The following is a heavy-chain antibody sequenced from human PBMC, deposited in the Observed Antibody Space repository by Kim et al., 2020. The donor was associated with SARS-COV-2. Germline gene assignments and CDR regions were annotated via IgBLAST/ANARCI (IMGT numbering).Heavy chain of an antibody. Sequence: GGSLRLSCEASGFAFSNYAMNWVRQAPGKGLEWLSGISGSGGHTYYADAMEGRFTISRDNSKNTLFLQMNSLRAEDKAVYYCASGTSGLELTPAFWGQGSLVTVYS. CDR1: GFAFSNYA. J-gene: IGHJ4*02. D-gene: IGHD1-7*01. CDR2: ISGSGGHT. V-gene: IGHV3-23*01. CDR3: ASGTSGLELTPAF.